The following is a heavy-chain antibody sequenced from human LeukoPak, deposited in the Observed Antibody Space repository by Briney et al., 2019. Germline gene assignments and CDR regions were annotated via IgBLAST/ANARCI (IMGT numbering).Heavy chain of an antibody. D-gene: IGHD3-22*01. CDR1: GYTFTSYY. Sequence: ASVKVSCKASGYTFTSYYMHWVRQAPGQGLEWMGIINPSGGGTTYAQKFQGRVTMTRDTSTGTVYMELSSLSSEDTAVYYCATYYDSSGTFDYWGQGTLVTVSS. CDR3: ATYYDSSGTFDY. CDR2: INPSGGGT. V-gene: IGHV1-46*01. J-gene: IGHJ4*02.